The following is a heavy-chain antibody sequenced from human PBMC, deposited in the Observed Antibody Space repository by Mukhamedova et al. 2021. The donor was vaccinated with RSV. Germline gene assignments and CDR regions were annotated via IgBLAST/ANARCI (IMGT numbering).Heavy chain of an antibody. CDR3: AKATYDFWSGYFDY. D-gene: IGHD3-3*01. Sequence: GRFTISRDNSKNTLYLQMNSLRAEDTAVYYCAKATYDFWSGYFDYWGQGTLVTVSS. J-gene: IGHJ4*02. V-gene: IGHV3-30*02.